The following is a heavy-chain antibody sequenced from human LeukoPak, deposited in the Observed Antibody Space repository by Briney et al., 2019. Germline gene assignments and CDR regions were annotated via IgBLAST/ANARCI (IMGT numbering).Heavy chain of an antibody. CDR1: GFTVSTNY. D-gene: IGHD6-13*01. J-gene: IGHJ4*02. CDR3: ARAPYSSTWYLDY. Sequence: PGGSLRLSCAASGFTVSTNYMIWVRRAPGKGLEWVSDIYSDGTTHYADSVQGRSTISRDNSKNTLYLQMNNLRAEDTAVYYCARAPYSSTWYLDYWGQGTLVTVSS. V-gene: IGHV3-66*01. CDR2: IYSDGTT.